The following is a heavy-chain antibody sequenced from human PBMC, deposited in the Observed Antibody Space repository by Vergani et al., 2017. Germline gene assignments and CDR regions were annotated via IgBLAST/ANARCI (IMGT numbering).Heavy chain of an antibody. Sequence: EVQLVESGGGLVQPGGSLRLSCAASGSTSSSYWMHWVRQAPGXGLVWVSRINSDGSSTSYADSVKGRFTISRDNATNTLYLQMNSLRAEATAVYYCARAPYYDFWSGYYGKYYYYYGMDVWGQGTTVTVSS. J-gene: IGHJ6*02. CDR2: INSDGSST. V-gene: IGHV3-74*01. D-gene: IGHD3-3*01. CDR1: GSTSSSYW. CDR3: ARAPYYDFWSGYYGKYYYYYGMDV.